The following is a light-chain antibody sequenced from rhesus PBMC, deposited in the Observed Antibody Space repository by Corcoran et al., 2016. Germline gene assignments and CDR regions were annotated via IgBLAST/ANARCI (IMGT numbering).Light chain of an antibody. J-gene: IGKJ4*01. V-gene: IGKV3-42*03. CDR3: QQYSDWPALP. CDR1: QSVSSS. CDR2: DTF. Sequence: IVLTQSPATLSLYPGERATLSCRASQSVSSSLAWYQQKPEQAPRLLIYDTFSRATGIPDRVSGSGSGTDFTLPISSLRPEDFAVYYCQQYSDWPALPFGGGTKVEIK.